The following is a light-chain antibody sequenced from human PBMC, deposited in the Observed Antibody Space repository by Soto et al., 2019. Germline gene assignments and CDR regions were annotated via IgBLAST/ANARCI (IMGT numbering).Light chain of an antibody. CDR2: EVS. V-gene: IGLV2-14*01. Sequence: QSVLTQPSSVSGSPGQSITISCTGTSSDVGGYNYVSWYQHQSGKAPKLMIHEVSNRPSGVSNRFSGSESGNTTSLTFSGRQAEDEAVYYCSSYTSSRAYVFGIGTKVTVL. CDR3: SSYTSSRAYV. CDR1: SSDVGGYNY. J-gene: IGLJ1*01.